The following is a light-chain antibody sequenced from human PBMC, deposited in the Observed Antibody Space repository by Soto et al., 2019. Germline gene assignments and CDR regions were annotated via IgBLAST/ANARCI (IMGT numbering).Light chain of an antibody. CDR3: QQYATYAPST. Sequence: DIQLTQSPSTLSASVGDRITITCRASQSIGTWLAWYQHRPGEAPKLLIHDASSLESGVPSRFSGSGSATEFSLTISSLESGDSGTYHCQQYATYAPSTFGQGTKVEIK. V-gene: IGKV1-5*01. CDR1: QSIGTW. CDR2: DAS. J-gene: IGKJ1*01.